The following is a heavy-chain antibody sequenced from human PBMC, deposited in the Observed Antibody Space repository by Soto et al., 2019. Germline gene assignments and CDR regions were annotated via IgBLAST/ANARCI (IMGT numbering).Heavy chain of an antibody. CDR1: GGSISSSNW. V-gene: IGHV4-4*02. CDR3: ARVQLWLTYYYGMDV. CDR2: IYHSGST. Sequence: TSETLSLTCAVSGGSISSSNWWSWVRQPPGKGLEWIGEIYHSGSTNYNPSLKSRVTISVDKSKNQFSLKLSSVTAADTAVYYCARVQLWLTYYYGMDVWGQGTTVT. J-gene: IGHJ6*02. D-gene: IGHD5-18*01.